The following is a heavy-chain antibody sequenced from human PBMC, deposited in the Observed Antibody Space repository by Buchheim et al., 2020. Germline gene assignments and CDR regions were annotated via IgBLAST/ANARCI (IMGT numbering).Heavy chain of an antibody. Sequence: QVQLQESGPGLVKPSGTLSLTCDVSGGSISSNYWWSWVRQPPGMGLEWIGEIYHSGITHYNPSLKSLVTISVDKSKNHFSLKLTSVTAADTAVYYCARIPYYYYYGLDVWGQGTT. CDR1: GGSISSNYW. CDR3: ARIPYYYYYGLDV. J-gene: IGHJ6*02. V-gene: IGHV4-4*02. CDR2: IYHSGIT. D-gene: IGHD2-21*01.